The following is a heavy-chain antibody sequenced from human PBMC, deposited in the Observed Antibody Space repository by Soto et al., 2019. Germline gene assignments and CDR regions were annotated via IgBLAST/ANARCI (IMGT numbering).Heavy chain of an antibody. V-gene: IGHV3-23*01. Sequence: GGSLRLSCAASGLNFRYYAMTWVRQAPGKGLEWVSSINDNGDSTHYADSVKGRFTISRDNSKNTLYLQMNSLTAEDTAVYFCAKASNSSPWFDSWLESWGQGTLVTVSS. CDR1: GLNFRYYA. D-gene: IGHD6-6*01. CDR3: AKASNSSPWFDSWLES. J-gene: IGHJ5*01. CDR2: INDNGDST.